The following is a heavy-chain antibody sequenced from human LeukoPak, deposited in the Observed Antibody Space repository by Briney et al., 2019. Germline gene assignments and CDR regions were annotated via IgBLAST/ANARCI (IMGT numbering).Heavy chain of an antibody. CDR2: IETGDKT. V-gene: IGHV3-53*01. D-gene: IGHD5-12*01. CDR1: GFTVSTHY. Sequence: GGSLRLSCAASGFTVSTHYINWVRQAPGKGLEWVSVIETGDKTSYADAVKGRFTISRDDSNNMVFLQLNSVRGEDTAVYYCAGRGGYSGHDFGGGTERYLDYWGQGTVVTVSS. CDR3: AGRGGYSGHDFGGGTERYLDY. J-gene: IGHJ4*02.